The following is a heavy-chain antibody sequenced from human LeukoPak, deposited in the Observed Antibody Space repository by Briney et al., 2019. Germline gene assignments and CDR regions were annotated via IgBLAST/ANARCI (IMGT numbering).Heavy chain of an antibody. CDR3: ARGGFPGYSTSWFY. V-gene: IGHV4-61*02. J-gene: IGHJ4*02. D-gene: IGHD6-13*01. CDR2: ISTRGST. CDR1: GGSISGDNYH. Sequence: SQTLSLTCTVSGGSISGDNYHWSWIRQPAGKGLEWIGRISTRGSTSYNPSLKSRVTISVDTSKNQFSLKVSSVTAADTAVYYCARGGFPGYSTSWFYWGQGTLVTVSS.